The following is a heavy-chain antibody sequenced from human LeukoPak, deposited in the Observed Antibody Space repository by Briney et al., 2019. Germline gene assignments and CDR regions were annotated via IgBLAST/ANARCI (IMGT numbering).Heavy chain of an antibody. D-gene: IGHD6-19*01. CDR2: ISSSSSYI. Sequence: GESLKISCAASGFTFSSYSMNWVRQAPGKGLEWASSISSSSSYIYYADSVKGRFTISRDNAKNSLYLQMNSLRAEDTAVYYCARDSSGWYLVDYWGQGTLVTVSS. CDR3: ARDSSGWYLVDY. CDR1: GFTFSSYS. V-gene: IGHV3-21*01. J-gene: IGHJ4*02.